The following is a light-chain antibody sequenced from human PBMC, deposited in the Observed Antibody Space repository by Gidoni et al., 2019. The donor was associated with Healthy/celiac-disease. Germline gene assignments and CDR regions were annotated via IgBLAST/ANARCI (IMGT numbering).Light chain of an antibody. V-gene: IGKV3-20*01. CDR3: QQYGSPHFA. CDR1: QRVSSSY. Sequence: EIVLTQSPGTLSLSPGERATLSCRASQRVSSSYLAWYQQKPGQAPRLLIYGASSRATGIPDRFSGSGSGTDFTLTISRLEPEDFAVYYCQQYGSPHFAFGPGTKVDIK. CDR2: GAS. J-gene: IGKJ3*01.